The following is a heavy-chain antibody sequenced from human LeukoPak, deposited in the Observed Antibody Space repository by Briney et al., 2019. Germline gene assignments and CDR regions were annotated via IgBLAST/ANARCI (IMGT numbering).Heavy chain of an antibody. J-gene: IGHJ5*02. CDR3: ARPHYYDSSGMGWFDP. CDR2: IYPGDSDT. D-gene: IGHD3-22*01. V-gene: IGHV5-51*01. CDR1: GYSFTSYW. Sequence: GESLKISCKGSGYSFTSYWIGWVRPMPGKGLEWMGIIYPGDSDTRYSPSFQGQVTISADKSISTAYLQWSSLKASDTAMYYCARPHYYDSSGMGWFDPWGQGTLVTVSS.